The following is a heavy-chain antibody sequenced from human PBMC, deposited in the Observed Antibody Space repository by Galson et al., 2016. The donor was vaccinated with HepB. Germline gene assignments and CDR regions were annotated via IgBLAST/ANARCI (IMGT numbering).Heavy chain of an antibody. D-gene: IGHD1-26*01. CDR3: ARGLRAGYYWSFDV. V-gene: IGHV3-13*01. CDR1: GLTFSNYD. CDR2: YVVAGNT. Sequence: SLRLSCADSGLTFSNYDMHWVRQSMGKGLEWVSGYVVAGNTYYADSVKGRFTISREDGENSLYLQMNSLRAGDTAVYHCARGLRAGYYWSFDVWGQGTTVTVSS. J-gene: IGHJ6*02.